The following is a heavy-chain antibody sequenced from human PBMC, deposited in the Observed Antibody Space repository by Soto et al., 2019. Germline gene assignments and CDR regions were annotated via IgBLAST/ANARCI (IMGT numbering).Heavy chain of an antibody. J-gene: IGHJ5*02. CDR2: IYYSGST. V-gene: IGHV4-39*01. CDR1: GFSVTARNYY. CDR3: ARNHLPYSPSAEVPRWFEP. Sequence: XATLSLTCSVSGFSVTARNYYWAWVRQSPGKGLEWIQSIYYSGSTYYTYNPSLRSRVTTSVDTSKNQFFLTLNSVTAADTAIYFCARNHLPYSPSAEVPRWFEPWGPRIRVTVSS. D-gene: IGHD5-18*01.